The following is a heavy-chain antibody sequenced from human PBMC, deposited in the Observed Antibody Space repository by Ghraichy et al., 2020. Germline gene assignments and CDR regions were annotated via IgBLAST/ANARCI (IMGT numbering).Heavy chain of an antibody. V-gene: IGHV4-34*01. J-gene: IGHJ4*02. D-gene: IGHD6-6*01. CDR3: ARGHPGAARKRGSSVGNY. Sequence: ESLNISCAVYGGSFSGYYWSWIRQPPGKGLEWIGEINHSGSTNYNPSLKSRVTISVDTSKNQFSLKLSSVTAADTAVYYCARGHPGAARKRGSSVGNYWGQGTLVTVSS. CDR1: GGSFSGYY. CDR2: INHSGST.